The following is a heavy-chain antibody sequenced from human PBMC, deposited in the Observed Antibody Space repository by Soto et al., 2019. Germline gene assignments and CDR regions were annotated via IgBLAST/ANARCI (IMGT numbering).Heavy chain of an antibody. V-gene: IGHV5-51*01. J-gene: IGHJ4*02. D-gene: IGHD3-16*01. CDR3: FRGGVTSRTFDY. CDR1: GYIIKNYW. Sequence: GESLKISCNASGYIIKNYWIGWVRQMPGQGLEWMGIIFPDDSDTRYSPSFQGHVTISVDKSISTAYVQWSSLKASDSAIYYCFRGGVTSRTFDYWGQGTLVTVSS. CDR2: IFPDDSDT.